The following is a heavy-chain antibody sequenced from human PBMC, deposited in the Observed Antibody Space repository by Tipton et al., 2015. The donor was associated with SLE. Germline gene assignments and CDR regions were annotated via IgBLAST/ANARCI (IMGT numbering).Heavy chain of an antibody. V-gene: IGHV3-74*01. D-gene: IGHD6-13*01. J-gene: IGHJ4*02. Sequence: SLRLSCAASGFVFSSYWMHWVRQAPGKGLVWVARIKSDGSDTNYADSVRGRFTISRDNAKNTLYLQMNSLRVEDTAVYYCTRARGQQLPTDYWGQGTLVTVSS. CDR2: IKSDGSDT. CDR1: GFVFSSYW. CDR3: TRARGQQLPTDY.